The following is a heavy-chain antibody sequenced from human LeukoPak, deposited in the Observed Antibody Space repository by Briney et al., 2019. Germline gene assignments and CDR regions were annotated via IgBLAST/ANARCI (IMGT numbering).Heavy chain of an antibody. CDR1: GYTFTGYY. CDR2: INPNSGGT. V-gene: IGHV1-2*02. CDR3: ARDQFAEGRGATSSGNYY. J-gene: IGHJ4*02. Sequence: ASVKVSCKASGYTFTGYYMHWVRQAPGQGLEWMGWINPNSGGTNYAQKFQGRVTMTRDTSISTAYMELSRLRSDDTAVYYCARDQFAEGRGATSSGNYYWGQGTLVTVSS. D-gene: IGHD1-26*01.